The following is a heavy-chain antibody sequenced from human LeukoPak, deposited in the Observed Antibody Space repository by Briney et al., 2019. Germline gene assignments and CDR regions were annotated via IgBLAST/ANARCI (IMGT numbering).Heavy chain of an antibody. J-gene: IGHJ4*02. CDR2: MSPNSGNT. V-gene: IGHV1-8*01. CDR3: ASSDFYCGGDCYSS. Sequence: ASVKVSCKASGYTFTSYDINWVRQATGQGLEWMGWMSPNSGNTGYAQKFQGRVTMTRNTSMSTAYMELSSLRSEDTAVYYCASSDFYCGGDCYSSWGQGTLVTVSS. D-gene: IGHD2-21*02. CDR1: GYTFTSYD.